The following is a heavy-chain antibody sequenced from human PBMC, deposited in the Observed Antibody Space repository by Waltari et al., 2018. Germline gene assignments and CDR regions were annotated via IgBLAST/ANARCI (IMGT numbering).Heavy chain of an antibody. J-gene: IGHJ4*02. CDR1: GGPIAGRPYY. Sequence: QLQEPAPGLVKPSGTRSPPGRFPGGPIAGRPYYWGWIRQPPGKGLEYIGNIFYSGFTYYNPSLKSRVTISLDTSKNQFSLKLTSVTAADTAVYYCATLTTRARTDYFDYWGQGSLVTVSS. V-gene: IGHV4-39*07. CDR3: ATLTTRARTDYFDY. CDR2: IFYSGFT. D-gene: IGHD4-17*01.